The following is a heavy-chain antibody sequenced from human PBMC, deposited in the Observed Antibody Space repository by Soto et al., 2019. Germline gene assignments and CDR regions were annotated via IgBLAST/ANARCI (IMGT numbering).Heavy chain of an antibody. D-gene: IGHD6-19*01. CDR1: GGSISSYY. V-gene: IGHV4-59*01. J-gene: IGHJ4*02. CDR3: AREGPYSSGWYDY. Sequence: QVQLQESGPGLVKPSETLSLTCTVSGGSISSYYWSWIRQPPGKGLEWIGYIYYSGSTNYNPSLKSRVTISVDTSKNQFSLKLSSVTAADTAVYYCAREGPYSSGWYDYWGQGTLVTVSS. CDR2: IYYSGST.